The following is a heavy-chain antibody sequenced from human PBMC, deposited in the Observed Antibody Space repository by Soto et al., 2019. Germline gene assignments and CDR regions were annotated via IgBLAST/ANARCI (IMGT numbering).Heavy chain of an antibody. CDR3: ARGSWFRGFYWFDP. Sequence: SETLSLTCTVSGGSISSYYWNWIRQPPGKGLEWIGYIYYSWTTNYNPSLKSRVTISVDASKSQFSLKLSSVTAADTAVYYCARGSWFRGFYWFDPWGQGTMVTAPQ. CDR1: GGSISSYY. D-gene: IGHD3-10*01. V-gene: IGHV4-59*01. CDR2: IYYSWTT. J-gene: IGHJ5*02.